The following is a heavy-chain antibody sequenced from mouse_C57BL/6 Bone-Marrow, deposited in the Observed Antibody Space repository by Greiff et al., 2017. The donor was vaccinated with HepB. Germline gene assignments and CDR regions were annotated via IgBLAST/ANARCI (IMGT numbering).Heavy chain of an antibody. CDR1: GYTFTSYW. CDR2: IYPSDSET. V-gene: IGHV1-61*01. Sequence: VQLQQPGAELVRPGSSVKLSCKASGYTFTSYWMDWVKQRPGQGLEWIGNIYPSDSETHYNQKFKDKATLTVDKSSSTAYMQLSSLTSEDSAVYSCARRIYYGSSYFDYWGQGTTLTVSS. J-gene: IGHJ2*01. CDR3: ARRIYYGSSYFDY. D-gene: IGHD1-1*01.